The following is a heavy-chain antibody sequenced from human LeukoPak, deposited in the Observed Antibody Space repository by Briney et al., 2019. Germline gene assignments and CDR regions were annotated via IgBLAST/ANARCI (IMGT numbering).Heavy chain of an antibody. CDR3: ARQSYCSSTSCYIGPYYYYYYGTDV. Sequence: GSLRLSCAASGFTFSSYWMSWVRQAPGKGLEWIGYIYYSGSTNYNPPLKSRVTISVDTSKNQFSLKLSSVTAADTAVYYCARQSYCSSTSCYIGPYYYYYYGTDVWGQGTTVTVSS. CDR2: IYYSGST. V-gene: IGHV4-59*08. CDR1: GFTFSSYW. D-gene: IGHD2-2*02. J-gene: IGHJ6*02.